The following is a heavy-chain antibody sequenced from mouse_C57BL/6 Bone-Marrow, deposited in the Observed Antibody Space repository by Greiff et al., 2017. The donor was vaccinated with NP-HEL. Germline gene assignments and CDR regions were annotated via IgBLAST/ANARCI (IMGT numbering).Heavy chain of an antibody. J-gene: IGHJ4*01. D-gene: IGHD2-5*01. V-gene: IGHV1-72*01. Sequence: QVQLQQPGAELVKPGASVKLSCKASGYTFTSYWMHWVKQRPGRGLEWIGRIDPNSGGTKYNEKFKSKATLTVDKPSSTAYMQLSSLTSEDSAVYYCAREKISFYYSNYDYAMDYWGQGTSVTVSS. CDR3: AREKISFYYSNYDYAMDY. CDR2: IDPNSGGT. CDR1: GYTFTSYW.